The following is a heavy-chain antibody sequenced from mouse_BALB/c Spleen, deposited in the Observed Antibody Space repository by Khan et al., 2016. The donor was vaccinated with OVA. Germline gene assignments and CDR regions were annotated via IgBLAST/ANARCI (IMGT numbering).Heavy chain of an antibody. CDR3: GRGSGNSRFAY. Sequence: QVQLQQSGAELVRPGVSVKISCKGSGYTFTDFAMHWVKQSPAKGLEWIGVISTFYGDATYNQMFKDKATMTVDKSSSTAYMELISLTSEDSAIYYFGRGSGNSRFAYWGQGTLVTVSA. J-gene: IGHJ3*01. CDR1: GYTFTDFA. CDR2: ISTFYGDA. V-gene: IGHV1S137*01. D-gene: IGHD1-3*01.